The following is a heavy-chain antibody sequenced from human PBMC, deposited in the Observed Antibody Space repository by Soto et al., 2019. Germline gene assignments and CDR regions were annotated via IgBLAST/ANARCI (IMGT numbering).Heavy chain of an antibody. D-gene: IGHD6-19*01. J-gene: IGHJ4*02. CDR2: GYYSGST. CDR1: GGSISGYY. V-gene: IGHV4-59*01. Sequence: QVQLQESGPGLVKPSETLSLTCTVSGGSISGYYWSWIRQPPGKGLEWIGYGYYSGSTNYNTSLKSRVTISVDTSKNQFSLELNSVTAADTAVYYCARGRQWLDDWGQGTLVTVSS. CDR3: ARGRQWLDD.